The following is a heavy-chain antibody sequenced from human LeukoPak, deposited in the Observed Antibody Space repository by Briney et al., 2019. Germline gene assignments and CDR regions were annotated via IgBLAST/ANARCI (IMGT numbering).Heavy chain of an antibody. CDR1: GGTFSSYA. CDR3: ARGPQYPSPWFDP. CDR2: IIPIFGTA. J-gene: IGHJ5*02. V-gene: IGHV1-69*05. D-gene: IGHD4-11*01. Sequence: GASVKVSCKASGGTFSSYAISWVRQAPGQGLEWMGGIIPIFGTANYAQKFQGRVTITTDESTSTVYMELSSLRSEDTAVYYCARGPQYPSPWFDPWGQGTLVTVSS.